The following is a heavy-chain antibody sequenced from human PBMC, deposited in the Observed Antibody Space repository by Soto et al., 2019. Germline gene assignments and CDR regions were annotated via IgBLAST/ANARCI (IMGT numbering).Heavy chain of an antibody. CDR1: GFTFSDHY. CDR2: TRNKANSYTT. CDR3: ARGFCSTGTCYSGNY. D-gene: IGHD2-15*01. V-gene: IGHV3-72*01. Sequence: SGFTFSDHYMDWVRQAPGKGLEWVGRTRNKANSYTTEYAASVIGRFTISRDDSKDSLYLQMSSLKTEDTAVYYCARGFCSTGTCYSGNYWGQGTLVTSP. J-gene: IGHJ4*02.